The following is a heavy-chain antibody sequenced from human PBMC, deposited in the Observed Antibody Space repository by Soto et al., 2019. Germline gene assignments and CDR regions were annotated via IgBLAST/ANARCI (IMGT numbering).Heavy chain of an antibody. J-gene: IGHJ2*01. CDR3: AGELGGERHRWYFDL. CDR2: IYYSGST. Sequence: QVQLEESGPGLVKPSQTLSLTCIVSGGSISSGGNYWSWIRQHPGKGREWIGYIYYSGSTYYNPSLKSRVTISVDTSKNQFSRKLSSVTAADTAVYYCAGELGGERHRWYFDLWGRGTLVTVSS. CDR1: GGSISSGGNY. D-gene: IGHD2-21*01. V-gene: IGHV4-31*03.